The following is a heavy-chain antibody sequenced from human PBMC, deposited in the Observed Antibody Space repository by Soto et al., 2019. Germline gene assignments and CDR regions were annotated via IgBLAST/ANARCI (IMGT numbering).Heavy chain of an antibody. CDR2: ISCDGSNK. V-gene: IGHV3-30*18. Sequence: RGSLRLSCAASGVTFSSHAMSWVRQAPGKGLEWVAVISCDGSNKYYADSVKGRFTISRDNSKNTLYLQMNSLRAEDTAVYYCAKRRSRFSTTCCRGGFEYSGQQILF. CDR3: AKRRSRFSTTCCRGGFEY. CDR1: GVTFSSHA. J-gene: IGHJ4*02. D-gene: IGHD2-2*01.